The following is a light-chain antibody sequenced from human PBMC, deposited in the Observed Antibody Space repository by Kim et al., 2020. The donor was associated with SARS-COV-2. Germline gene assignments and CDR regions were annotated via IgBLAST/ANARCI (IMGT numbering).Light chain of an antibody. CDR1: QSVSSSY. Sequence: SPGEGVTLPCRASQSVSSSYLAWYQRKPGQAPRLLIYGASSRATGIPDRFSGSGSGTDFTLTISRLEPEDFAVYYCQQYGSTPPTFGQGTKVDIK. J-gene: IGKJ1*01. V-gene: IGKV3-20*01. CDR3: QQYGSTPPT. CDR2: GAS.